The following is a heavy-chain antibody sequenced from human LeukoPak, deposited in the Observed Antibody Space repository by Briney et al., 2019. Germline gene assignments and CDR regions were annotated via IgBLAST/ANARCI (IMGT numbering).Heavy chain of an antibody. V-gene: IGHV3-30*04. Sequence: GGSLRLSCAASGFTFSSYAMHWVRQAPGKGLEWVAVISYDGSNKYYAGSVKGRFTISRDNSKNTLYLQMNSLRAEDTAVYYCARDAITMVRGGGPFDYWGQGTLVTVSS. CDR1: GFTFSSYA. CDR2: ISYDGSNK. CDR3: ARDAITMVRGGGPFDY. D-gene: IGHD3-10*01. J-gene: IGHJ4*02.